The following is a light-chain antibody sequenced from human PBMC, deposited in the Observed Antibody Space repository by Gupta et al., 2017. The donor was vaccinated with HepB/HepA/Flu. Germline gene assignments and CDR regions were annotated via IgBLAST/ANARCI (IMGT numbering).Light chain of an antibody. CDR2: SNA. CDR1: NSNIGSNS. J-gene: IGLJ2*01. Sequence: QSVLTQPPSASGTPGQRVTISCSGSNSNIGSNSVNWYQQLPGTAPKLVIYSNAHRPSGGPDRCSCSKSGTSASLAISGLHSEDEADYYCETWDDSRNGHVVFGGGTKLTVL. V-gene: IGLV1-44*01. CDR3: ETWDDSRNGHVV.